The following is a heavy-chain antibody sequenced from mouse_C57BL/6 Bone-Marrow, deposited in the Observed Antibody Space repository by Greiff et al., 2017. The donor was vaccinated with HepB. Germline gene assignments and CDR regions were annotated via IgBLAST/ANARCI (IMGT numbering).Heavy chain of an antibody. Sequence: EVHLVESGGGLVQPGGSRKLSCAASGFTFSHFGMHWVRQAPEKGLEWVAFISNGGNTLYYADTLKGRFTISTDNPRNTLFLQMTSLRSEDTAIYYCGRGDYWGQGTTLTVSS. CDR1: GFTFSHFG. J-gene: IGHJ2*01. CDR3: GRGDY. V-gene: IGHV5-17*02. CDR2: ISNGGNTL.